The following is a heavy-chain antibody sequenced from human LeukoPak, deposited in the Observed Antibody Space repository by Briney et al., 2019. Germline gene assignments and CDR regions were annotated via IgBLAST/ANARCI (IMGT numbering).Heavy chain of an antibody. V-gene: IGHV4-61*02. CDR1: GGSISSGSYY. CDR2: IYTSGST. D-gene: IGHD3-16*02. CDR3: ARARVIPASFDD. Sequence: SETLSLTCTVSGGSISSGSYYWSWIRQPAGKGLEWIGRIYTSGSTNYNPSLKSRVTISVDTSKNQFSLKLSSVTAADTAVYYCARARVIPASFDDWGQGTLVTVSS. J-gene: IGHJ4*02.